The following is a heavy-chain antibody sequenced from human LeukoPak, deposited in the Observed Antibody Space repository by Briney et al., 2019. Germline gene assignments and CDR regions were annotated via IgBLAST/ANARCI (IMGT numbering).Heavy chain of an antibody. V-gene: IGHV3-30*04. J-gene: IGHJ3*02. D-gene: IGHD5-24*01. Sequence: GGSLRLSCAASGFTFSSYAMHWVRQAPGKGLEWVAVISYDGSNKYYADSVKGRFTISRDNAKNSLYLEMNSLRAEDTAVYYCARGGTVEMATITGYDAFDIWGQGTMVTVSS. CDR2: ISYDGSNK. CDR3: ARGGTVEMATITGYDAFDI. CDR1: GFTFSSYA.